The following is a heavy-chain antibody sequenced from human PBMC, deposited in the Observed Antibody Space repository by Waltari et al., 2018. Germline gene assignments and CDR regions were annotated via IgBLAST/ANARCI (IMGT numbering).Heavy chain of an antibody. J-gene: IGHJ6*03. CDR3: ARVADTSGLGYYNSYFMDV. Sequence: QVQLVQSGAEVKKPGASVKVSCKASGYTFSDYGISWVRQAPGQGLEWMGWIRGNNGHTNQAQKFQGRLIMTEDTAATTVYMELTYLTSDDTAVYYCARVADTSGLGYYNSYFMDVWGKGATVTVSS. CDR1: GYTFSDYG. V-gene: IGHV1-18*01. D-gene: IGHD6-19*01. CDR2: IRGNNGHT.